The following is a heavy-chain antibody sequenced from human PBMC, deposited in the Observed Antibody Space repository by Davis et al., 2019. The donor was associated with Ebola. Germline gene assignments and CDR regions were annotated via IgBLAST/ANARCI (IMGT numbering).Heavy chain of an antibody. V-gene: IGHV3-23*01. Sequence: GESLKISCAASGFTFSSYSMTWVRQAPGKGLEWVSAISGSGCSTYYADSVKGRLTISRDNSKNTLYLQMNSLRAEDTAVYYCAKDAYIVVVPAAKYNWFDPWGQGTLVTVSS. CDR1: GFTFSSYS. D-gene: IGHD2-2*01. J-gene: IGHJ5*02. CDR3: AKDAYIVVVPAAKYNWFDP. CDR2: ISGSGCST.